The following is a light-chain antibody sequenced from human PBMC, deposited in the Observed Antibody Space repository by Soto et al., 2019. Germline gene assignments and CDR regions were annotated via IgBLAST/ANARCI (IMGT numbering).Light chain of an antibody. Sequence: QSVLTQPPSASGTPGQRVTISCSGSSSNIGNNYVHWYQQLRGTAPKLLIFKSNQRPSGVPDRFSGSTSGTSASLAISGLRSEGEADYYCATWDDRRSGVLFGGGTKLTVL. CDR3: ATWDDRRSGVL. J-gene: IGLJ2*01. CDR2: KSN. V-gene: IGLV1-47*01. CDR1: SSNIGNNY.